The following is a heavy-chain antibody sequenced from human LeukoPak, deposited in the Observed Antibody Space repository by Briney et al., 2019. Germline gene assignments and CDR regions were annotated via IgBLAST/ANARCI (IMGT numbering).Heavy chain of an antibody. D-gene: IGHD6-13*01. CDR1: GFTFSSFG. J-gene: IGHJ5*02. CDR2: IRYDGDQK. Sequence: GGSLRLSCAASGFTFSSFGMHWVRQAPGKTLEWVSFIRYDGDQKFYADSVNGRFTVSRDNSKNSLYVQMNSLTTEDTVVYYCAKNQAGAWGQGTLVIVSS. CDR3: AKNQAGA. V-gene: IGHV3-30*02.